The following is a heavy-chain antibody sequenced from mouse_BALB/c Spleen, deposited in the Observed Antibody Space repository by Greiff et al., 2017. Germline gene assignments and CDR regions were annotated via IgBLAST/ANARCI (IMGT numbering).Heavy chain of an antibody. CDR3: ARYRYDVNWYFDV. D-gene: IGHD2-14*01. CDR1: GYTFTSYY. V-gene: IGHV1S56*01. Sequence: QVQLQHSGPELVKPGASVKMSCKASGYTFTSYYIHWVKQRPGQGLEWIGWIYPGDGSTKYNEKFKGKTTLTADKSSSTAYMLLSSLTSEDSAIYFCARYRYDVNWYFDVWGAGTTVTVSS. CDR2: IYPGDGST. J-gene: IGHJ1*01.